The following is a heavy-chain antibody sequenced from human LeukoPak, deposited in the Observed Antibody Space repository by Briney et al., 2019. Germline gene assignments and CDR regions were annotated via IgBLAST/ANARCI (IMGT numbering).Heavy chain of an antibody. V-gene: IGHV1-2*02. CDR2: INPNSGGT. CDR3: AREATFERNYDY. D-gene: IGHD5-24*01. CDR1: GYTFTGYY. J-gene: IGHJ4*02. Sequence: ASVKVSCKASGYTFTGYYMHWVRQAPGQGLEWMGWINPNSGGTNYAQKFQGRVTMTRDTSISTAYMELRSLRSDDTAVYYCAREATFERNYDYWGQGTLVTVSS.